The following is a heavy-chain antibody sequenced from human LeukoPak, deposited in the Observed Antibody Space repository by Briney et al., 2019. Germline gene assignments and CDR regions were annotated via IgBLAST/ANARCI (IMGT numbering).Heavy chain of an antibody. V-gene: IGHV3-7*01. Sequence: GGSLRLSCAASGFTFSSYWMSWVRQAPGKGLEWVANIKQDGSEKLYVDSMKGRFTISRDNAKNSLFLQMNSLRAEDTAVYCCARACDMTTCNFDYWGQGTLVTVSS. D-gene: IGHD1-14*01. CDR3: ARACDMTTCNFDY. CDR1: GFTFSSYW. CDR2: IKQDGSEK. J-gene: IGHJ4*02.